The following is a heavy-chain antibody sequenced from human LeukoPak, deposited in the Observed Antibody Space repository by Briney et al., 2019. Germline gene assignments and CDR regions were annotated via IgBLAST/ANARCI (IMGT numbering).Heavy chain of an antibody. CDR1: GYTFTGYY. J-gene: IGHJ4*02. D-gene: IGHD3-10*01. V-gene: IGHV1-2*02. CDR2: INPNSGGT. Sequence: ASVKVSCKASGYTFTGYYMHWVRQAPGQGLEWMGWINPNSGGTNYAQKFQGRVTMTRDTSISTAYMELSRLRSDDTAVYYCATFREERYGSGYYFDCWGQGTLVTVSS. CDR3: ATFREERYGSGYYFDC.